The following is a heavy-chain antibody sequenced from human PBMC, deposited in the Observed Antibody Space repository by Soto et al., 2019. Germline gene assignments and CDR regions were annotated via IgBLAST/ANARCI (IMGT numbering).Heavy chain of an antibody. Sequence: PGESLKSSCKGSGYSFTSYWISWVRQMPGKGLEWMGRIDPSDSYTNYSPSFQGHVTISADKSISTAYLQWSSLKASDTAMYYCARDPYYYDSSGPNPDYYYYGMDVWGQGTTVTVSS. D-gene: IGHD3-22*01. CDR1: GYSFTSYW. CDR3: ARDPYYYDSSGPNPDYYYYGMDV. J-gene: IGHJ6*02. CDR2: IDPSDSYT. V-gene: IGHV5-10-1*01.